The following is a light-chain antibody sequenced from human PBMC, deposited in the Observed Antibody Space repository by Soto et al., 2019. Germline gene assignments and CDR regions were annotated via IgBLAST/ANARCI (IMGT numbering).Light chain of an antibody. CDR1: SSDVGGYNY. J-gene: IGLJ2*01. V-gene: IGLV2-14*01. CDR3: SSYTSSSTRV. CDR2: DVS. Sequence: QSALTQPASVSGSPGPSITISCTGTSSDVGGYNYVSWYQQHPGKAPKLIIYDVSNRPSGVSNRFSGSKSGNTASLTISGLQAEDDADYYCSSYTSSSTRVFGGGTKLTVL.